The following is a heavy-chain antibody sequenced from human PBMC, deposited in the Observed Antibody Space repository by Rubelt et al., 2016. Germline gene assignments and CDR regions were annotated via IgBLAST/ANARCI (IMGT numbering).Heavy chain of an antibody. CDR2: ITHSGST. CDR1: GGSFSGYF. J-gene: IGHJ4*02. V-gene: IGHV4-34*01. D-gene: IGHD2-2*01. CDR3: ARHRASDPAAVFDY. Sequence: QVQLQQWGAGLLKPSETLSLTCGVYGGSFSGYFWSWIRQSPGTGLEWIGEITHSGSTTYNPSLKSRVTISVDTSKDQFSLKVTSVTTAETAVYYCARHRASDPAAVFDYWGQGTLVTVSS.